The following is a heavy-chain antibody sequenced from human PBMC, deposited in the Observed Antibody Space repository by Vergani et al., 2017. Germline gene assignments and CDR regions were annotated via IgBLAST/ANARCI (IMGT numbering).Heavy chain of an antibody. J-gene: IGHJ5*02. V-gene: IGHV4-39*01. D-gene: IGHD6-19*01. CDR2: IYYSGST. CDR3: ARHSTVEWLVKLGWIDP. Sequence: QLQLQESGPGLVKPSATLSLTCSVSGASIRSSNYYWGWIRQPPGKGLEWIASIYYSGSTYYNPSLKSRVTISVDTSKNQFSLKLSSVTVADTAVYFCARHSTVEWLVKLGWIDPGGQGILVTVSS. CDR1: GASIRSSNYY.